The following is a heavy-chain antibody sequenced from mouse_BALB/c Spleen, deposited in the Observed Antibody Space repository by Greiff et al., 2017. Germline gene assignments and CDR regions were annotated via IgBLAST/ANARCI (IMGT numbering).Heavy chain of an antibody. J-gene: IGHJ4*01. CDR2: ISSGGSYT. CDR1: GFTFSSYG. CDR3: ARQYGNYKEAMDY. Sequence: DVMLVESGGDLVKPGGSLKLSCAASGFTFSSYGMSWVRQTPDKRLEWVATISSGGSYTYYPDSVKGRFTISRDNAKNTLYLQMSSLKSEDTAMYYCARQYGNYKEAMDYWGQGTSVTVSS. V-gene: IGHV5-6*02. D-gene: IGHD2-1*01.